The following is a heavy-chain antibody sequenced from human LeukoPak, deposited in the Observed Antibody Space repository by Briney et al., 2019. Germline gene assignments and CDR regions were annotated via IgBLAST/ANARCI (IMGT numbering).Heavy chain of an antibody. CDR2: INTDGSST. J-gene: IGHJ4*02. Sequence: GGSLRLSCAASGFTFSSYWMHWVRQAPGKGLVWVSRINTDGSSTSYADSVKGRFTISRDNAKNTLYLQMNSLRAEDTAVYYCARGPDYDPFDYWGQGTLVTVSS. CDR1: GFTFSSYW. CDR3: ARGPDYDPFDY. D-gene: IGHD3-3*01. V-gene: IGHV3-74*01.